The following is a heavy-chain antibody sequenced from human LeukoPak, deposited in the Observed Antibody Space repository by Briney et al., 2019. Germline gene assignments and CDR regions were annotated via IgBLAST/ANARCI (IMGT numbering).Heavy chain of an antibody. CDR3: ARGSLSIRVEALGSLDDSNHFYGIDV. V-gene: IGHV1-69*13. CDR1: GGTFSSYA. Sequence: SVTVSCTASGGTFSSYAISWVRQAPGQGLEWMGGIIPIFGTANYAQKFQGRVTITADESTSTAYMELSSLRSEDTAVYYCARGSLSIRVEALGSLDDSNHFYGIDVWGQGTTVTVSS. D-gene: IGHD3-22*01. J-gene: IGHJ6*02. CDR2: IIPIFGTA.